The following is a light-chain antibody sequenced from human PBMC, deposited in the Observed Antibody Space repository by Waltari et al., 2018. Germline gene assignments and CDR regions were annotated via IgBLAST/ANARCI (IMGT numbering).Light chain of an antibody. V-gene: IGLV6-57*02. CDR3: QSYDGNNVV. CDR2: EDN. Sequence: NFMLTQPHSVSESPGKPVTISCTGSSGSIATNYVQWFQQRPGSAPTIVIYEDNLRPSGVPDRFSGSIDSSSNSASLTISGLKTEDEADYYCQSYDGNNVVFGGGTKLTVL. J-gene: IGLJ3*02. CDR1: SGSIATNY.